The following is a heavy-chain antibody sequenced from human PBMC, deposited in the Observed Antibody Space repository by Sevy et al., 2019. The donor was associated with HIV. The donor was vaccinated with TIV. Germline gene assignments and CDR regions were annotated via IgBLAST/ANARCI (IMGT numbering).Heavy chain of an antibody. V-gene: IGHV3-33*01. CDR3: ASDNRSVGATLDY. CDR1: GFTFSSYG. CDR2: IWYDGSNK. Sequence: GGSLRLSCAASGFTFSSYGMHWVRQAPGKGLEWVAVIWYDGSNKYYADSVKGRFTISRDNSKNTLYLQMNSLRAEDTAVYYCASDNRSVGATLDYWGQGTLVTVSS. D-gene: IGHD1-26*01. J-gene: IGHJ4*02.